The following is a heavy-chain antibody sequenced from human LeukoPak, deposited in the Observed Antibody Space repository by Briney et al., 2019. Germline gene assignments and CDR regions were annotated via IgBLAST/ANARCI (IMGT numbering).Heavy chain of an antibody. J-gene: IGHJ4*02. D-gene: IGHD3-10*01. CDR2: ISYDGSDK. CDR3: ASLRSGSGTFYNDY. Sequence: GGSLRLSCAASGFTFRNYGMQWVRQTPGKGLEWETLISYDGSDKYYADSVKGRFSISRDNSKNTLYLQMNSLRAEDTAVYYCASLRSGSGTFYNDYWGQGTLVTVSS. CDR1: GFTFRNYG. V-gene: IGHV3-30*03.